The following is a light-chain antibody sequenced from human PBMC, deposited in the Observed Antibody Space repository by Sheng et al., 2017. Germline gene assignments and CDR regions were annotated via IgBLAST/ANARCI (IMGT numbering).Light chain of an antibody. Sequence: DIQMTQSPSSLSASVGDRVTITCRASQSIVNFLNWYQFKPGKAPKLLIYGASSLQTGVPSRFSGGGSESDFTLTISNLQREDVATYYCQQSYSTPRTFGQGTKVEIK. V-gene: IGKV1-39*01. CDR1: QSIVNF. CDR2: GAS. J-gene: IGKJ1*01. CDR3: QQSYSTPRT.